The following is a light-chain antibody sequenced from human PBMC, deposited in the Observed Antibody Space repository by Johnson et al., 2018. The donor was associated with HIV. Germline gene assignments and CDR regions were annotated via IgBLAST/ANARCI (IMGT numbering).Light chain of an antibody. CDR2: DND. V-gene: IGLV1-51*01. Sequence: QSVLTQPPSVSAAPRQKVTISCSGSSSNIGKNYVSWYRHLPGTAPKLLIYDNDKRPSGIPDRFSASKSGSSATLGITGLQTGDEADYYCGTWDSSLRAVYVFGTGTKVTVL. CDR3: GTWDSSLRAVYV. J-gene: IGLJ1*01. CDR1: SSNIGKNY.